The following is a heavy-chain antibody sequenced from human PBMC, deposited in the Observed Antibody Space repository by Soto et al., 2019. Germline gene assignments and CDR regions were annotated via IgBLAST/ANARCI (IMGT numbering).Heavy chain of an antibody. CDR1: GFTFRSYG. CDR3: AKDILQSDPYGMDV. Sequence: VQLVESGGGLVKPGGSLRLSCAASGFTFRSYGMHWVRQAPGKGLEWVAVISYDGSNKYYADSVKGRFTISRDNSKNTLSLQMNSLRGEDTAVYYCAKDILQSDPYGMDVWGQGTTVTVSS. J-gene: IGHJ6*02. CDR2: ISYDGSNK. V-gene: IGHV3-30*18.